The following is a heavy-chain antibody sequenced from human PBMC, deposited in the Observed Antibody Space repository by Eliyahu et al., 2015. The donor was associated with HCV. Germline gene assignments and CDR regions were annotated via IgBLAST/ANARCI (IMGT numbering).Heavy chain of an antibody. J-gene: IGHJ5*02. CDR1: GGTFSTYA. D-gene: IGHD2-2*01. CDR3: ARAVVPAAILWFDP. V-gene: IGHV1-69*04. CDR2: IIPILGIA. Sequence: QVQLVQSGAEVKKPGSSVKVSCKASGGTFSTYAISWVRQAPGQRVEWMGRIIPILGIAIYAQKFQGRVTITADKSTSTAYMELSSLRSEDTAVYYCARAVVPAAILWFDPWGQGTLVTVSS.